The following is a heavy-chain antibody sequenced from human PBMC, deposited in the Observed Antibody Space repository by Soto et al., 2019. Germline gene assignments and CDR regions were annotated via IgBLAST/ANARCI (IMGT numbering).Heavy chain of an antibody. CDR2: ISSNGGST. J-gene: IGHJ4*02. V-gene: IGHV3-64D*08. Sequence: PGGSLRLSCSASGFTFSSYAMHWVRQAPGKGLEYVSAISSNGGSTYYADSVKGRFTISRDNSKNTLYLQMSSLRAEDTAVYYCARPLFPGCINAMCYPLDFWGQGALVTVSS. CDR1: GFTFSSYA. D-gene: IGHD2-8*01. CDR3: ARPLFPGCINAMCYPLDF.